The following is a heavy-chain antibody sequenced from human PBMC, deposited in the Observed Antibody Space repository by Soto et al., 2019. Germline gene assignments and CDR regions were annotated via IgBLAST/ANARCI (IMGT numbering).Heavy chain of an antibody. D-gene: IGHD2-2*01. Sequence: QVHLVQAGAEVTKPGSSVKVSCRASGGTFNRYSISWVRQAPGQGLEWMGRIIPMFGITNYAQKFQGRVMITADKSANTAYMEVSGLRSEDTAMYYCATFYEGDCTTTTCYGDFDYWGQGTLVTVSS. V-gene: IGHV1-69*02. CDR2: IIPMFGIT. J-gene: IGHJ4*02. CDR1: GGTFNRYS. CDR3: ATFYEGDCTTTTCYGDFDY.